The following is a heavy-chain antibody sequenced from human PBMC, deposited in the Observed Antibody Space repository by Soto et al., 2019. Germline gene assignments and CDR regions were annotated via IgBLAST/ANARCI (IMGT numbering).Heavy chain of an antibody. V-gene: IGHV3-33*01. CDR2: IWYDGSNK. Sequence: GGSLRLSCAASGFTFSSYGMHWVRQAPGKGLEWVAVIWYDGSNKYYADSVKGRFTISRDNSKNTLYLQMNSLRAEDTAVYYCARGTHSSSWQIDYWGQGTLVTVSS. CDR3: ARGTHSSSWQIDY. CDR1: GFTFSSYG. D-gene: IGHD6-13*01. J-gene: IGHJ4*02.